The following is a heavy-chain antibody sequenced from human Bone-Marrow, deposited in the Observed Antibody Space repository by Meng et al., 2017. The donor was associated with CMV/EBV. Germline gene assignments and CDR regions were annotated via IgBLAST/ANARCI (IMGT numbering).Heavy chain of an antibody. V-gene: IGHV4-34*01. CDR3: ARLIINYDSSAYPTFDY. CDR1: GGSFSGYY. CDR2: INHSGTA. D-gene: IGHD3-22*01. J-gene: IGHJ4*02. Sequence: SETLSLTCPVHGGSFSGYYWSWIGKPPGKGLEWNGEINHSGTANYNPSLKSRVTISVDPSKNPFSLKLSYLTAADTAVYYCARLIINYDSSAYPTFDYWGQGNLVTVSS.